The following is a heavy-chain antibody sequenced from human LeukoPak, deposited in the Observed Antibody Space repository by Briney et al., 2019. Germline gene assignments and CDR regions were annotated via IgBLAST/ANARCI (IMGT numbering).Heavy chain of an antibody. CDR1: GFTFSGYG. V-gene: IGHV3-30*03. D-gene: IGHD3-3*01. J-gene: IGHJ5*02. Sequence: GGSLRLSCAGSGFTFSGYGMHWVRQAPGKGLELVTGVAYDGSRKHYADSVKGRFTISRDNSRNTMDLQMNSLRVEDTAVYHCTRYDSSRFDPWGQGTLVIVSS. CDR2: VAYDGSRK. CDR3: TRYDSSRFDP.